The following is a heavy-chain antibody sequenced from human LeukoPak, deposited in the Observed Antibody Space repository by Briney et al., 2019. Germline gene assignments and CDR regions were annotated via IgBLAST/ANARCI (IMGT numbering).Heavy chain of an antibody. V-gene: IGHV3-21*01. CDR2: ISSSSSYI. CDR1: GLTFSSYS. J-gene: IGHJ4*02. CDR3: GGLASGSDPYFDY. Sequence: GGSLRLSCAASGLTFSSYSMNWVRQAPGKGLEWVSSISSSSSYIYYADSVKGRFTISRDNAKNSLYLQMNSLRAEDTAVYYCGGLASGSDPYFDYWGQGTLVTVSS. D-gene: IGHD3-10*01.